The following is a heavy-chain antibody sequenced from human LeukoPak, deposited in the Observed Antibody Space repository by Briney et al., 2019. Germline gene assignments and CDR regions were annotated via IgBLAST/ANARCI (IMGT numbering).Heavy chain of an antibody. CDR3: ARSPPLELNYYYGMDV. Sequence: GGSLRLSCAASGFTFSSYEMNWVRQAPGKGLEWVSYISSSGSTIYYADSVKGRFTISRDNAKNSLYLQMNSLRAEDTAVYYCARSPPLELNYYYGMDVWGQGATVTVSS. CDR2: ISSSGSTI. D-gene: IGHD1-7*01. J-gene: IGHJ6*02. V-gene: IGHV3-48*03. CDR1: GFTFSSYE.